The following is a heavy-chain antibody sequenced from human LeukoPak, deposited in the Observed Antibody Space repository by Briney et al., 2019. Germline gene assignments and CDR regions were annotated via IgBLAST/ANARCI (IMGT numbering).Heavy chain of an antibody. CDR2: IWYDGSNK. J-gene: IGHJ6*03. V-gene: IGHV3-33*06. CDR1: GFTFSSYG. Sequence: GRSLRLSCAASGFTFSSYGMHWVRQAPGKGLEWVAVIWYDGSNKYYADSVKGRFTISRDNSKNTLYLQMNSLRAEDTAGYYCAKDRAAVYYYYYMDVWGKGTTVTVSS. CDR3: AKDRAAVYYYYYMDV.